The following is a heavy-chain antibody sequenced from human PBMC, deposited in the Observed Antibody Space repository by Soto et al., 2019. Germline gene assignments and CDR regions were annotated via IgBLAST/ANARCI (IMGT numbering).Heavy chain of an antibody. CDR3: ARNLYCSGGSCPWGY. Sequence: EVQLVESGGGLVQPGGPLRLSCAASGFTFSSYSMNWVRQTPGKGLEWVSYISSGGVTIYYADSVKGRFTVSRDNAKDSLYLQMNSLRAEDTAVYYCARNLYCSGGSCPWGYWGQGTLVTVSS. CDR1: GFTFSSYS. D-gene: IGHD2-15*01. V-gene: IGHV3-48*01. J-gene: IGHJ4*02. CDR2: ISSGGVTI.